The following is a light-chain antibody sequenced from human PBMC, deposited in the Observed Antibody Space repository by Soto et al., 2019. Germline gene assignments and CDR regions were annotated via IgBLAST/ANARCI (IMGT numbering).Light chain of an antibody. J-gene: IGLJ1*01. CDR1: AXNIGRDP. CDR2: ENN. CDR3: AGWDGSLKGFV. V-gene: IGLV1-44*01. Sequence: QSVLTQPHSASGAPGQRVTISCSGSAXNIGRDPVNWYQQVPGTAPKLLIYENNHRPSGVPDRFSGSKSGTSASLVISGLQSEDEAVYFCAGWDGSLKGFVFGTGTKVTVL.